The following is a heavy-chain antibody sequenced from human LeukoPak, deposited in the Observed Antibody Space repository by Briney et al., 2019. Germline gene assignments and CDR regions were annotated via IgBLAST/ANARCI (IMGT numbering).Heavy chain of an antibody. J-gene: IGHJ3*02. CDR2: MNPNSGNT. Sequence: ASVKVSCKASGYTFTNYDINWVRQATGQGLEWMGWMNPNSGNTGYAQKFQGRVTITRNTSISTAYTELSSLRSEDTAFYYCARQMVIGSSDDAFDIWGQGTMVTVSS. D-gene: IGHD6-6*01. V-gene: IGHV1-8*03. CDR3: ARQMVIGSSDDAFDI. CDR1: GYTFTNYD.